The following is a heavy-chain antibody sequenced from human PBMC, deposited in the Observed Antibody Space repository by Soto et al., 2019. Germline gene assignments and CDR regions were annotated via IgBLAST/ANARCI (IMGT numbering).Heavy chain of an antibody. CDR1: GFTFSSYS. CDR3: VRDPGSRPARVFDY. V-gene: IGHV3-21*01. Sequence: EVQLVESGGGLVKPGGSLRLSCAVSGFTFSSYSMTWIRQAPGKGLEWVSSISSSRGYIYYADSVKGRFTISRDNAKSSLYLEMNSLRAEDTAVYYCVRDPGSRPARVFDYWGRGTLVTVSS. CDR2: ISSSRGYI. D-gene: IGHD2-2*01. J-gene: IGHJ4*02.